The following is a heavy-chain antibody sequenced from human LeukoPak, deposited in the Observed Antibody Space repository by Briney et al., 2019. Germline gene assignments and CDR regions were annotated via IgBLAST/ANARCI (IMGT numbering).Heavy chain of an antibody. V-gene: IGHV1-3*03. CDR1: GYTFTSYA. CDR2: INAGNGNT. CDR3: ARGLSTGLTVTTWFDP. Sequence: ASVKVSCKASGYTFTSYAMHWVRQAPGQRLEWMGWINAGNGNTKYSQEFQGRVTNTRDASASTAYMELSSLRSEDMAVYYCARGLSTGLTVTTWFDPWGQGTLVTVSS. D-gene: IGHD4-17*01. J-gene: IGHJ5*02.